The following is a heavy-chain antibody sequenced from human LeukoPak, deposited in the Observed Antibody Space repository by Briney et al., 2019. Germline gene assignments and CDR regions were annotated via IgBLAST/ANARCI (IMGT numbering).Heavy chain of an antibody. CDR1: GGSISSYY. Sequence: SETLSLTCTVSGGSISSYYWSWLRLPPGKGLEWIGYIYYTGTTYYNPSLKSRVTISLDTSKNQFSLKLSSVTAADAAVYYCARAGYSYSTGYYFDYWGQGALVTVSP. J-gene: IGHJ4*02. CDR2: IYYTGTT. V-gene: IGHV4-59*13. CDR3: ARAGYSYSTGYYFDY. D-gene: IGHD5-18*01.